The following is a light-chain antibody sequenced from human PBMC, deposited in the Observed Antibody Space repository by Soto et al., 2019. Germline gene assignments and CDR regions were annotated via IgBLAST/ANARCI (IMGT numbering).Light chain of an antibody. Sequence: QSVLTQPPSASGTPGQRVTISCSGSSSNIGSNYVYWYQQLPGTAPKLLIYRNNQRPSGVPDRLCGSQSGTSAALAISGLRSEDEADYYGAAWDDSLSGPVFGGGTKLTVL. CDR1: SSNIGSNY. CDR3: AAWDDSLSGPV. CDR2: RNN. V-gene: IGLV1-47*01. J-gene: IGLJ2*01.